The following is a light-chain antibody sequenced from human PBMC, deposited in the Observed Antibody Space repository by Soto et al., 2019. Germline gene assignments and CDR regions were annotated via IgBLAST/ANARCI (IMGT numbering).Light chain of an antibody. Sequence: DIQMTQSPSTLSASVGDRVTITCRASQSTSTWLAWYQQRPGKTPKLLISEASKLESGVPSRFSGSGSGTEFTLTISSLQPDDFATDDCKQYITYPYAFGQGTKVEIK. V-gene: IGKV1-5*03. CDR2: EAS. CDR1: QSTSTW. CDR3: KQYITYPYA. J-gene: IGKJ1*01.